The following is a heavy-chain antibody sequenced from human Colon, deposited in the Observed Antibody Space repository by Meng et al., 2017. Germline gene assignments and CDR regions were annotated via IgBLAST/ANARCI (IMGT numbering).Heavy chain of an antibody. V-gene: IGHV3-53*01. CDR2: IYTSDIT. D-gene: IGHD3-10*01. CDR3: ARENMYFGSGQNDAFDI. Sequence: GGSLRLSCAASGFNVNTYYMDWVRQAPGKGLEWVSVIYTSDITYYTDSVKGRFTISRDSSKNTLYLQMNNRRAEDKAVYYCARENMYFGSGQNDAFDIW. J-gene: IGHJ3*02. CDR1: GFNVNTYY.